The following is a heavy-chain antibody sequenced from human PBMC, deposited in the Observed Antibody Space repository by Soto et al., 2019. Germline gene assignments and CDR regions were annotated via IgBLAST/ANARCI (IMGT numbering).Heavy chain of an antibody. J-gene: IGHJ4*02. CDR2: ISYDGSNK. Sequence: GGSLRLSCAASGFTFSSYGMHWVRQAPGKGLEWVAVISYDGSNKYYADSVKGRFTISRDNSKNTLYLQMNSLRAEDTAVYYCAKEPYSGSYHVWYWGQGTLVTVSS. D-gene: IGHD1-26*01. CDR1: GFTFSSYG. CDR3: AKEPYSGSYHVWY. V-gene: IGHV3-30*18.